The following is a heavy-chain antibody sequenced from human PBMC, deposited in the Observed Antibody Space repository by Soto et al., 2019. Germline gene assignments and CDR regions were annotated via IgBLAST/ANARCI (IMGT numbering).Heavy chain of an antibody. CDR1: GFTFSSYW. J-gene: IGHJ4*02. CDR2: INTDGRST. V-gene: IGHV3-74*01. Sequence: EVQLVESGGGLVQPGGSLRLSCAASGFTFSSYWMHWVRQAPGKGLVWVSRINTDGRSTSDADSVKGRFTISRDNAENTRYLQMNSLRVEDTAIYSCAREPPGRAGAGATDYWGQGTLVTVSS. D-gene: IGHD1-26*01. CDR3: AREPPGRAGAGATDY.